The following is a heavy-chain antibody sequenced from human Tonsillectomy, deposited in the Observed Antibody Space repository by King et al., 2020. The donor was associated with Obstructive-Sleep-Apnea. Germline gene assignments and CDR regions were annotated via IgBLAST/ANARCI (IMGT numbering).Heavy chain of an antibody. Sequence: VQLVESGGGVVQPGGSLRLSCAASGFTFSSYGVHWVRQAPGKGLEWVAFIRYEGGNKNFADSLKGRFTISRDNSKNTVYLQMNSLRAEDTAVYYCAKDRRDHLVSHDAFDIWGQGTMVTVSS. J-gene: IGHJ3*02. CDR1: GFTFSSYG. CDR3: AKDRRDHLVSHDAFDI. CDR2: IRYEGGNK. D-gene: IGHD6-13*01. V-gene: IGHV3-30*02.